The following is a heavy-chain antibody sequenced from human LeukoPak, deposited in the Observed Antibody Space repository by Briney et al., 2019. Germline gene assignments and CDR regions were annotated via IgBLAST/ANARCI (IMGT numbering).Heavy chain of an antibody. CDR2: IYYSGST. D-gene: IGHD2-21*01. J-gene: IGHJ4*02. CDR3: ARDVFLDY. Sequence: SETLSLTCTVSGGSISSYYWSWIRQPPGKGLEWIGYIYYSGSTNYNPSLKSRVTISVDTSKNQFSLKLSSVTAADTAVYYCARDVFLDYWGQGTLVTASS. V-gene: IGHV4-59*01. CDR1: GGSISSYY.